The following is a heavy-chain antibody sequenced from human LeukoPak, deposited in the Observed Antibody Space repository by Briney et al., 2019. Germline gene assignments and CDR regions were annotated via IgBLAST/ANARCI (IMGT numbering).Heavy chain of an antibody. V-gene: IGHV4-39*01. CDR2: IYYSGST. Sequence: PSETLSLTCTVSGGSISSSSYYWGWIRQPPGKGLEWVGSIYYSGSTYYNPSLKSRVTISVDTSKNQFSLKLSSVTAADTAVYYCARIITMIAVAIPADAFDIWGQGTMVTVSS. D-gene: IGHD3-22*01. CDR3: ARIITMIAVAIPADAFDI. J-gene: IGHJ3*02. CDR1: GGSISSSSYY.